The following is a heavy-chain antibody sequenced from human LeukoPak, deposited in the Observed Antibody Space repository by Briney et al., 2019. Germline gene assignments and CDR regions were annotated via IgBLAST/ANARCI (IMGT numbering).Heavy chain of an antibody. Sequence: SETLSLTCTVSGGSISSYYWSWIRQPPGKGLEWIGYIYYSGSTNYNPSLKSRVTISVDTSKNQFSLKLSSVTAADTAVYYCARGGSGYDLYYYYYMDVWGKGTTVTISS. CDR3: ARGGSGYDLYYYYYMDV. CDR1: GGSISSYY. J-gene: IGHJ6*03. D-gene: IGHD5-12*01. CDR2: IYYSGST. V-gene: IGHV4-59*01.